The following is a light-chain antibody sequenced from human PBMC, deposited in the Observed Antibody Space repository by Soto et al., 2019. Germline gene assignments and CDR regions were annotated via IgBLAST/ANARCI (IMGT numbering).Light chain of an antibody. J-gene: IGKJ3*01. CDR1: QGISSF. CDR3: QQLKSFPIP. V-gene: IGKV1-9*01. Sequence: IQLTQAPSSLSASVGDRVTITCRASQGISSFLAWYQQKPGKAPKLLIYGASTLQSGVPSRFSGSGSGTDFTLTIGSLQPEDFATYYCQQLKSFPIPFGPGTKVDIK. CDR2: GAS.